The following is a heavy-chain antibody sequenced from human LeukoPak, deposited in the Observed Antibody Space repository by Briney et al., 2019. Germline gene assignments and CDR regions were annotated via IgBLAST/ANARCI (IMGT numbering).Heavy chain of an antibody. CDR2: IKQDGSEK. CDR1: GFTFSSYW. Sequence: GGSLRLSCAASGFTFSSYWMSWVRQAPGKGLEWVANIKQDGSEKYYVDSVKGRFTISRDSAKNSLYLQMNSLRAEDTAVYYCARDLATIFGVVIPRGSGWFDPWGQGTLVTVSS. CDR3: ARDLATIFGVVIPRGSGWFDP. V-gene: IGHV3-7*01. D-gene: IGHD3-3*01. J-gene: IGHJ5*02.